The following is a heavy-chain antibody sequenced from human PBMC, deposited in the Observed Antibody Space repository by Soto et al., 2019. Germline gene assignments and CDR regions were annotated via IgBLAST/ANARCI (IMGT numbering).Heavy chain of an antibody. D-gene: IGHD3-22*01. Sequence: ASVKVSCKASGYTFTSYDINWVRQATGQGFEWMGWMNPRGGSPKYAQNFLVRVTMTRDTSTSTFYMELSSLRSEDTAVYYCAILPRDTGGYLVRLGPNIFDYWGQGTLVTVSS. J-gene: IGHJ4*02. CDR2: MNPRGGSP. V-gene: IGHV1-8*01. CDR3: AILPRDTGGYLVRLGPNIFDY. CDR1: GYTFTSYD.